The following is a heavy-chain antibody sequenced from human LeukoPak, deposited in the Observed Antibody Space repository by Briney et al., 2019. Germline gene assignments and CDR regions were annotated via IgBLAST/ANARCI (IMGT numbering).Heavy chain of an antibody. J-gene: IGHJ4*02. Sequence: ASVKVSCKASGHTFTSYGISWVRQAPGQGLEWMGWISAYNGNTNYAQKLQGRVTMTTDTSTSTAYMELRSLRSDDTAVYYCARDSYYYDSSGYYYYWGQGTLVTVSS. CDR3: ARDSYYYDSSGYYYY. CDR2: ISAYNGNT. CDR1: GHTFTSYG. V-gene: IGHV1-18*01. D-gene: IGHD3-22*01.